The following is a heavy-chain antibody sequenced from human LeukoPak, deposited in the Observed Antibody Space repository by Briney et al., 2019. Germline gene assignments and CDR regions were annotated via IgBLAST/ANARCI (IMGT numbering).Heavy chain of an antibody. J-gene: IGHJ6*02. CDR2: IYYSGST. Sequence: PSETLSLTCAAYGGSFSGYYWSWIRQHPGKGLEWIGYIYYSGSTNYNPSLKSRVTISVDTSKNQFSLKLSSVTAADTAVYYCAGKTPYYYYGMDVWGQGTTVTVSS. V-gene: IGHV4-59*08. CDR3: AGKTPYYYYGMDV. CDR1: GGSFSGYY.